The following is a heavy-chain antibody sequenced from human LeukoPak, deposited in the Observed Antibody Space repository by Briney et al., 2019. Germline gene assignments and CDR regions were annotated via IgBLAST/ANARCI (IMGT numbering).Heavy chain of an antibody. CDR3: AKDRARYGSGSYYTTYYLDQ. Sequence: GSLRLSCAASGFTFSNYAMSWVRQAPGKGLEWVSGISDSAGSTYYADSVKGRFTISGDNSKNTLYLQMNSLRAEDTAIYYCAKDRARYGSGSYYTTYYLDQWGQGTLVTVSS. D-gene: IGHD3-10*01. J-gene: IGHJ4*02. V-gene: IGHV3-23*01. CDR1: GFTFSNYA. CDR2: ISDSAGST.